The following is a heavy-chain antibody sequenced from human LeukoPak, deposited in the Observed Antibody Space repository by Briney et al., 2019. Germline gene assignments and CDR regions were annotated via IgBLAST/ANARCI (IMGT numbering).Heavy chain of an antibody. CDR2: ISGSGGST. CDR3: ANSLAAGTWGNYYYGMDV. V-gene: IGHV3-23*01. CDR1: GFTFSSYA. J-gene: IGHJ6*02. Sequence: GGSLRLSCAASGFTFSSYAMSWVRQAPGKGLEWVSAISGSGGSTYYADSVKGRFTISRDNSKNTLYLQMNSLRAEDTAVYYCANSLAAGTWGNYYYGMDVWGQGTTVTVSS. D-gene: IGHD6-13*01.